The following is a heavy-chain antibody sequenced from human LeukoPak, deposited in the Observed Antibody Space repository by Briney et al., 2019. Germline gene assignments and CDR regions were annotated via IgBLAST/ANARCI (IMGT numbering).Heavy chain of an antibody. CDR2: ISYDGSNK. CDR3: ASTSMVRGSYYYYGMDV. CDR1: GFIFSTST. D-gene: IGHD3-10*01. V-gene: IGHV3-30*03. Sequence: SGGSLRLSCAASGFIFSTSTMNWVRQAPGKGLEWVAVISYDGSNKYYADSVKGRFTISRDNSKNTLYLQMNSLRAEDTAVYYCASTSMVRGSYYYYGMDVWGQGATVTVSS. J-gene: IGHJ6*02.